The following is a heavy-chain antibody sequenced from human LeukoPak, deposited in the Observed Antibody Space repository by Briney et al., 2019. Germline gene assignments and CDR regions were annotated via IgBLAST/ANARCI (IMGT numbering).Heavy chain of an antibody. CDR1: GFTFSSYG. J-gene: IGHJ6*03. V-gene: IGHV3-30*18. Sequence: GGSLRLSCAASGFTFSSYGMHWVRQAPGKGLEWVAVISYDGSNKYYADSVKGRFTISRDNSKNTLYLQMNSLRAEDTAVYYCAKDFSGSRPIYYYYYMDVWGKGTTVTVS. CDR2: ISYDGSNK. D-gene: IGHD1-26*01. CDR3: AKDFSGSRPIYYYYYMDV.